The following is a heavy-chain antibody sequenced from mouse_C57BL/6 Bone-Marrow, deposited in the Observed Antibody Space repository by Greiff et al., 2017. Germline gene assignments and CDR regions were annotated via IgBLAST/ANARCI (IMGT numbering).Heavy chain of an antibody. D-gene: IGHD2-4*01. CDR3: ARGGLRRTWFAY. Sequence: QVQLQQSGPGLVQPSQSLSITCTVSGFSLTSYGVHWVRQSPGKGLEWLGVLWSGGSTDYNAAFISRLSISKDNSKSQVFFKMNSLQADDTAIYYCARGGLRRTWFAYWGQGTLVTVSA. CDR1: GFSLTSYG. CDR2: LWSGGST. J-gene: IGHJ3*01. V-gene: IGHV2-2*01.